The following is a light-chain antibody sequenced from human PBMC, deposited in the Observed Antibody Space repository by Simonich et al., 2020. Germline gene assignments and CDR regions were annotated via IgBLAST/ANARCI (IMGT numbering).Light chain of an antibody. CDR3: QQYYSTPYT. Sequence: DIVMTQSPDSLAVSLGERATINCKSSQSVLYSSNNKNYLAWYQQKPGQPPKLLIYWAATRESGVPDRCSGSGSGTDFTLTIISLQAEDVAVYYCQQYYSTPYTFGQGTKLEIK. J-gene: IGKJ2*01. CDR1: QSVLYSSNNKNY. V-gene: IGKV4-1*01. CDR2: WAA.